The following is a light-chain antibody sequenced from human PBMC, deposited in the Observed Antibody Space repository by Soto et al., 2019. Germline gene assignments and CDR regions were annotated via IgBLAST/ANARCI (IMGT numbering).Light chain of an antibody. Sequence: DIQMTQSPSSLSASVGDRVTITCRASQSINSYLTWYQMKPGKAPKLLIYAASSLQSGVTSRFSGSGSGTDFKLTISSLQPEDFATYYCQQSYSTPRTFGQGSKLESK. CDR2: AAS. CDR3: QQSYSTPRT. V-gene: IGKV1-39*01. J-gene: IGKJ2*01. CDR1: QSINSY.